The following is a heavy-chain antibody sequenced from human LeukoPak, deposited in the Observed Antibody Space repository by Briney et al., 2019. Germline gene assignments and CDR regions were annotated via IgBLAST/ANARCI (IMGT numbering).Heavy chain of an antibody. CDR2: IYYSGSI. V-gene: IGHV4-39*01. J-gene: IGHJ4*02. D-gene: IGHD1-26*01. CDR3: AKHQSGNYYFDY. CDR1: GGSISSSSYY. Sequence: SETLSLTCTVSGGSISSSSYYWGWIRQPPGKGLEWIGSIYYSGSIYYNPSLKSRVTISVDTSKSQFSLKLSSMTAADTAVYHCAKHQSGNYYFDYWGQGTLVTVSS.